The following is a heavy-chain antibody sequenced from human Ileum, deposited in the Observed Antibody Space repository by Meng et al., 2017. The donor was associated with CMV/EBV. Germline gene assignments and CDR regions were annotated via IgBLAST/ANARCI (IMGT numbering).Heavy chain of an antibody. V-gene: IGHV4-34*01. CDR1: GGSFSGYY. CDR3: ARGLDNYYDLT. D-gene: IGHD3-22*01. CDR2: INHKGDP. Sequence: QVQLHQWGAGRWKPSETLCLTCEVHGGSFSGYYGSWIRQTPGKQLEWIGEINHKGDPTYDPSLYGRVTISVDTSKKQVSLKLRSVTAADTAVYYCARGLDNYYDLTWGQGILVTVSS. J-gene: IGHJ5*02.